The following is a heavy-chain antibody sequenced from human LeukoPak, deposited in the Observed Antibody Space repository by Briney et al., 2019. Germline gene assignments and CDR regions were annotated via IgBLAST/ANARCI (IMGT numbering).Heavy chain of an antibody. V-gene: IGHV4-38-2*02. D-gene: IGHD3-10*01. CDR3: ARDQRGSGSNYYYYMDV. Sequence: NPSETLSLTCTVSGYSISSGYYWGWIRQPPGKGLEWIGSIYHSGSTYYNPSLKSRVTISVDTSKNQFSLKLSSVTAADTAVYYCARDQRGSGSNYYYYMDVRGKGTTVTVSS. CDR2: IYHSGST. CDR1: GYSISSGYY. J-gene: IGHJ6*03.